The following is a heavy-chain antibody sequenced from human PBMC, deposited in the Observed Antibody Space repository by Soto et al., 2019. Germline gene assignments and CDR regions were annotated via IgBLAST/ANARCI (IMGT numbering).Heavy chain of an antibody. J-gene: IGHJ4*02. CDR3: AKPAITIFGVVNFFDY. V-gene: IGHV3-30*18. D-gene: IGHD3-3*01. CDR1: GFTFSSYG. Sequence: GGSLRLSCAASGFTFSSYGMHWVRQAPGKGLEWVAVISYDGSNKYYADSVKGRFTISRDNSKNTLYLQMNSLRAEDTAVYYCAKPAITIFGVVNFFDYWGQGTLVTVSS. CDR2: ISYDGSNK.